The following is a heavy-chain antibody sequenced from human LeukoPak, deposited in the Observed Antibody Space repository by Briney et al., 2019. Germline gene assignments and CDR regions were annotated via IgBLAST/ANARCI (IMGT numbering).Heavy chain of an antibody. Sequence: SETLSLTCAVYGGSFSGYYWSWIRQPPGKGREWIGEINHSGSTNYNPSLKSRVTISVDTSKNQFSLKLNSVTAADTAVYYCARGRSESDYGDYVGFGYWGQGTLLTVSS. D-gene: IGHD4-17*01. CDR2: INHSGST. V-gene: IGHV4-34*01. J-gene: IGHJ4*02. CDR3: ARGRSESDYGDYVGFGY. CDR1: GGSFSGYY.